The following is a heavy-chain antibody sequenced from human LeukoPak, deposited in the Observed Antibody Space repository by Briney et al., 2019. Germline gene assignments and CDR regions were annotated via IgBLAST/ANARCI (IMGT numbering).Heavy chain of an antibody. CDR1: GFTFSSYA. CDR3: ARERSTSWT. Sequence: GRSLRLSCAASGFTFSSYAMHWVRQAPGKGLEWVAVISYDGSNKYYADSVKGRFTISRDNSKNTLYLQMNSLRAEDTAVYYCARERSTSWTWGQGTLVTVSS. CDR2: ISYDGSNK. V-gene: IGHV3-30-3*01. J-gene: IGHJ5*02. D-gene: IGHD2-2*01.